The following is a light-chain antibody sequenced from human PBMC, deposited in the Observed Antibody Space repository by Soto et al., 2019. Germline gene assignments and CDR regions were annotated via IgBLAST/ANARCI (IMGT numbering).Light chain of an antibody. J-gene: IGKJ3*01. CDR2: GAS. CDR1: QSIGSSF. Sequence: EIVLTQSPGTLSLSPGERATLSCRASQSIGSSFLAWYQQRPGRAPRLLIFGASYSATGIPDRFSGSGSGTDFTLTISRLEPEDFAVYYCQHYGNSPPEYTFGPGTNVD. CDR3: QHYGNSPPEYT. V-gene: IGKV3-20*01.